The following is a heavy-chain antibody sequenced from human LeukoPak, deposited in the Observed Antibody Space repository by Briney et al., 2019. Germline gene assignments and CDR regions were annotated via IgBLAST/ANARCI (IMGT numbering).Heavy chain of an antibody. CDR1: GGTFSTYD. CDR2: ITPIFGTA. V-gene: IGHV1-69*13. CDR3: AGSGSRDGYI. D-gene: IGHD5-24*01. Sequence: ASVKVSCKATGGTFSTYDISWVRQAPGQGLEWMGGITPIFGTANYAQKFQGRVTITADESTSTAYMELSSLRSEDTAVYYCAGSGSRDGYIWGQGTLVTVSS. J-gene: IGHJ4*02.